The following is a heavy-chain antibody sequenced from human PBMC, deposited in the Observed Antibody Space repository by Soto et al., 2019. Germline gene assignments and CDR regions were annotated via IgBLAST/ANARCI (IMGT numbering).Heavy chain of an antibody. CDR1: GGTFSSYA. Sequence: QVQLVQSGAEVKKPGSSVKVSCKASGGTFSSYAISWVRQAPGQGLEWMGGIIPIFGTANYAQKFQGRVTITADKSTSTAYAELSSLRSEDTAVYYCAGGGSGYDDGSGDYWGQGSLVTVSS. J-gene: IGHJ4*02. CDR3: AGGGSGYDDGSGDY. V-gene: IGHV1-69*06. CDR2: IIPIFGTA. D-gene: IGHD5-12*01.